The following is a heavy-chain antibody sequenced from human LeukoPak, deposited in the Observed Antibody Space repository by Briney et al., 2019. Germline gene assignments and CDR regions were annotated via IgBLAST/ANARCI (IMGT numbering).Heavy chain of an antibody. CDR1: GFTFSSYS. J-gene: IGHJ4*02. CDR3: ARDCSSTSCLTDDY. V-gene: IGHV3-48*04. CDR2: ISSSSSTI. Sequence: GGSLRLSCAASGFTFSSYSMNWVRQAPGKGLEWVSYISSSSSTIYYAVSVKGRFTISRDNAKNSLYLQMNSLRAEDTAVYYCARDCSSTSCLTDDYWGQGTLVTVSS. D-gene: IGHD2-2*01.